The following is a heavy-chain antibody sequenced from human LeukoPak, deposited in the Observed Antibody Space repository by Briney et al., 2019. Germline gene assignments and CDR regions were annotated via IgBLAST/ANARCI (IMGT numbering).Heavy chain of an antibody. Sequence: PSETLSLTCTVSGGSISSGSYYWSWIRQPAGKGLEWIGRIYTSGSTNYNPSLKSRVTISVDTSKNQFSLKLSSVTAADTAVYYCARELWSGYSPYYYYMDVWGKGTTVTVSS. V-gene: IGHV4-61*02. CDR1: GGSISSGSYY. J-gene: IGHJ6*03. CDR3: ARELWSGYSPYYYYMDV. CDR2: IYTSGST. D-gene: IGHD3-3*01.